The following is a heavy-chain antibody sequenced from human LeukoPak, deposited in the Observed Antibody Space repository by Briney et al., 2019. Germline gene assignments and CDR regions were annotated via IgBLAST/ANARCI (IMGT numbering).Heavy chain of an antibody. CDR1: VGSISSYS. Sequence: SETLSLTCTVSVGSISSYSWSWIRKPPGKGLEWIGYIYYSGSTNYNPSLKSRVTISVDTSKNQFSLRLSSVTAADTAVYYCAKGQLLWFGQLLPDYWGQGILVTVSS. D-gene: IGHD3-10*01. CDR2: IYYSGST. V-gene: IGHV4-59*01. J-gene: IGHJ4*02. CDR3: AKGQLLWFGQLLPDY.